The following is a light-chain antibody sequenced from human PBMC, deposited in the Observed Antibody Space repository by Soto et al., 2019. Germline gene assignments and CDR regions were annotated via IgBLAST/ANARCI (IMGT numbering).Light chain of an antibody. J-gene: IGKJ2*01. CDR2: GAS. Sequence: EIVMTQSPATLSVSPGERATLFCRASQSVSTNLAWYQQKPGQAPRLLIYGASTRATRVPVRFSGGGSGTEFTLTISSLQSEDIAIYYCQQYDNWPPYTFGPGTKLEIK. CDR1: QSVSTN. V-gene: IGKV3-15*01. CDR3: QQYDNWPPYT.